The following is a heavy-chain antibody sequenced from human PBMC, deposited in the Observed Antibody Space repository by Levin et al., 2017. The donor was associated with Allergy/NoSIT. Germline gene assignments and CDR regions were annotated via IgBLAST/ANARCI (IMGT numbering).Heavy chain of an antibody. J-gene: IGHJ4*02. CDR1: GFTFNIYT. CDR3: ARGPEV. V-gene: IGHV3-21*01. Sequence: GGSLRLSCSASGFTFNIYTMNWVRQAPGKGLEWISFISTNSAYIFYADSVRGGFTISRDNAKGSLFLQMSSLRADDTAIYYWARGPEVWGQGTPVTVSS. CDR2: ISTNSAYI.